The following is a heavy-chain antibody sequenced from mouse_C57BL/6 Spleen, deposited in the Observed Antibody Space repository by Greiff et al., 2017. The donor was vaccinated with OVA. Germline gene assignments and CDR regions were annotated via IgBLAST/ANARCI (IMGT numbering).Heavy chain of an antibody. J-gene: IGHJ2*01. CDR2: INPNNGGT. CDR3: AILLRE. Sequence: EVQLQQSGPELVKPGASVKISCKASGYTFTDYYMNWVKQSHGKSLEWIGDINPNNGGTSYNQKFKGKATLTVDKSSSTAYMELRSLTSEDSAVYYCAILLREWGQGTTLTVSS. CDR1: GYTFTDYY. D-gene: IGHD1-1*01. V-gene: IGHV1-26*01.